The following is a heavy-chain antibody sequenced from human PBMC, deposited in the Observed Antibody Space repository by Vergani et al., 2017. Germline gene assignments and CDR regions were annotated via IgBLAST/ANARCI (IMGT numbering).Heavy chain of an antibody. Sequence: EVQLVESGGGLVKPGGSLRLSCAASGFTFSSYSMNWVRQAPGKGLEWVSSISSSSSYIYYADSVKGRFTISRHKAKNSLYLQMNSLRAEDTAVYYCARDLNTGYAFDYWGQGTLVTVSS. CDR1: GFTFSSYS. V-gene: IGHV3-21*01. D-gene: IGHD7-27*01. J-gene: IGHJ4*02. CDR2: ISSSSSYI. CDR3: ARDLNTGYAFDY.